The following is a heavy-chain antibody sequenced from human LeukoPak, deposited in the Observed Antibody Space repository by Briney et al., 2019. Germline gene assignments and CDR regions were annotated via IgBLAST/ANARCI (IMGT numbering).Heavy chain of an antibody. D-gene: IGHD3-22*01. CDR3: ARTYDSSGYYYSYYFDY. V-gene: IGHV3-48*03. CDR2: ISSSGSTI. J-gene: IGHJ4*02. CDR1: GFTFSSYE. Sequence: GGSLRLSCAASGFTFSSYEMNWARQAPGKGLEWVSYISSSGSTIYYADSVKGRFTISRDNAKNSLYLQMNSLRAEDTAVYYCARTYDSSGYYYSYYFDYWGQGTLVTVSS.